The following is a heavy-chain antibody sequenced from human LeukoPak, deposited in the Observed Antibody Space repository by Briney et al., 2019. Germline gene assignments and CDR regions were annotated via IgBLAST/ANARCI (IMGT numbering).Heavy chain of an antibody. J-gene: IGHJ4*02. Sequence: SVKVSCKASGGTFSSYAISWVRQAPGQGLEWMGGIIPIFGTANYAQKFQGRVTITTDESTNTACMELSSLRSEDTAVYYCARVGSSGSNYWGQGTLVTVSS. CDR3: ARVGSSGSNY. CDR2: IIPIFGTA. V-gene: IGHV1-69*05. CDR1: GGTFSSYA. D-gene: IGHD3-22*01.